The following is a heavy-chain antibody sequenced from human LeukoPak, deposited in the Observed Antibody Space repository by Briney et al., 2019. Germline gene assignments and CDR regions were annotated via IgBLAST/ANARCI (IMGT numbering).Heavy chain of an antibody. CDR3: ARASYYYDSSGPSNY. J-gene: IGHJ4*02. V-gene: IGHV3-23*01. CDR1: GFTFSSYA. CDR2: ISGSGGST. D-gene: IGHD3-22*01. Sequence: GGSLRLSCAASGFTFSSYAMSWVRQAPGKGLEWVSAISGSGGSTYYADSVKGRFTVSRDNSKNTLYLQMNSLRAEDTAVYYCARASYYYDSSGPSNYWGQGTLVTVSS.